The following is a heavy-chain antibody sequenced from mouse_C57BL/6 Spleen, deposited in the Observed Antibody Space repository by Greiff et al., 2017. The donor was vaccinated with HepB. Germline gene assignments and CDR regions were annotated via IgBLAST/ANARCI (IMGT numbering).Heavy chain of an antibody. CDR2: IDPENGDT. CDR3: TTSASTVVDWYFDV. J-gene: IGHJ1*03. CDR1: GFNIKDDY. V-gene: IGHV14-4*01. Sequence: EVQLQQSGAELVRPGASVKLSCTASGFNIKDDYMHWVKQRPEQGLEWIGWIDPENGDTDYASKFQGKATITADTSSNTAYLQLSSLTSEDTAVYYCTTSASTVVDWYFDVWGTGTTVTVSS. D-gene: IGHD1-1*01.